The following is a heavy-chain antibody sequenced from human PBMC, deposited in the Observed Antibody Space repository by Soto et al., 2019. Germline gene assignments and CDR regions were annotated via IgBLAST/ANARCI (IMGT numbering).Heavy chain of an antibody. Sequence: EVQLVESGGGVVQPGGSLRLSCAASGFTFRDHYMEWVRQAPGKGLEWVGRIRNKANSYTTEYGASVKCRFTISRDDSKNSLSLQMKRLQTEYTAVYYGSSARFGELKYFDYWGQGTLVNVSS. J-gene: IGHJ4*02. D-gene: IGHD3-10*01. CDR1: GFTFRDHY. CDR3: SSARFGELKYFDY. CDR2: IRNKANSYTT. V-gene: IGHV3-72*01.